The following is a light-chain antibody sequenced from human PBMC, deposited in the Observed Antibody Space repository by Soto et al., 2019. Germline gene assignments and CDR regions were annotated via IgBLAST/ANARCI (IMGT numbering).Light chain of an antibody. CDR1: SSDVGTYNF. CDR2: EVS. J-gene: IGLJ3*02. CDR3: SSYSSTSTPWV. Sequence: QSALTQPASVSGSPGQSITISCTGTSSDVGTYNFVSWYQQHPGKAPKLMIYEVSSRPSGVSNRFSGSKSGNTASLTISGLQAEDEDDYYCSSYSSTSTPWVFGGGTKLTVL. V-gene: IGLV2-14*01.